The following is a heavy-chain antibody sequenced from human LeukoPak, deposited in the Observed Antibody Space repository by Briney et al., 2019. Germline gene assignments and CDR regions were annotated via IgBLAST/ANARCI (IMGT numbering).Heavy chain of an antibody. V-gene: IGHV3-66*02. CDR2: IYADSAT. D-gene: IGHD3-10*01. CDR1: GFTVSQNY. Sequence: AGGSLRLSCAASGFTVSQNYMSWVRQAPGRGLEWVSLIYADSATHYDISVKSRFTIARDNSKNSVDLEMNCLRPEDTAVYYWARDRAGTKAWVEFDLWGQGTLVTVSS. J-gene: IGHJ5*02. CDR3: ARDRAGTKAWVEFDL.